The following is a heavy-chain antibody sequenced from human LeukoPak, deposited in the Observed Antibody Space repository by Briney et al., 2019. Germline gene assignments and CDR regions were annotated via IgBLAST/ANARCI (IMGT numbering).Heavy chain of an antibody. CDR1: GGSISSHY. V-gene: IGHV4-59*11. CDR3: ARARGYCTIDLCYNYNYYYMDV. Sequence: PSETLSLTCTVSGGSISSHYWSWIRQPPGKGLEWIGYIYYSGSTNYNPSLKSRVTISVDTSKNQFSLKLSSVTAADTAVYYCARARGYCTIDLCYNYNYYYMDVWGKGTTVTVSS. J-gene: IGHJ6*03. CDR2: IYYSGST. D-gene: IGHD2-8*01.